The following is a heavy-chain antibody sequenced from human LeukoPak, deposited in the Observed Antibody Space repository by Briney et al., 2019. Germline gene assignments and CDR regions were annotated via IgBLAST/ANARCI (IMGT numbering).Heavy chain of an antibody. V-gene: IGHV4-4*02. CDR2: ISLRGLT. D-gene: IGHD1-26*01. J-gene: IGHJ4*02. CDR3: SRESGPFSPFGF. CDR1: GGPMSGNNW. Sequence: KASEPLSLTCCVSGGPMSGNNWGRWVRAPPGEGLEWTGEISLRGLTNYNPSLRSRLTMSLDESKNQVSLNLTSATAADTAVYYCSRESGPFSPFGFWGQGTLVSVHS.